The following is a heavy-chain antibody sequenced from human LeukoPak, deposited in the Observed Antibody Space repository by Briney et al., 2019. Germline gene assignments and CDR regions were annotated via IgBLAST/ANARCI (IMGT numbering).Heavy chain of an antibody. Sequence: AGETVSCQASGWTFTRYGISWVRQAPGTGREWMGWISAYNGNTNYTQMLQGRVTMTTDTSTSTAYMELRSLRSDDTAVYHCAREKLVATMKYYYYRMDVWGQGTTVTVSS. CDR1: GWTFTRYG. CDR3: AREKLVATMKYYYYRMDV. D-gene: IGHD5-12*01. CDR2: ISAYNGNT. J-gene: IGHJ6*02. V-gene: IGHV1-18*01.